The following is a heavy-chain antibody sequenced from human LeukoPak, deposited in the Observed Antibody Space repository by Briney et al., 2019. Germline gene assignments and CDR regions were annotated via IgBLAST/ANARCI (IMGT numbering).Heavy chain of an antibody. Sequence: GGPLRLFCSVSGFTFSDYYMDWVRQAPGKGLEWVGRIRNKANSYTTEYAASVKGRFTISRDDSKNSLYLQMNSLKAEDTAVYYCARGVLWSGYFYFDYWGQGTLVTVSS. D-gene: IGHD3-3*01. J-gene: IGHJ4*02. CDR2: IRNKANSYTT. CDR1: GFTFSDYY. V-gene: IGHV3-72*01. CDR3: ARGVLWSGYFYFDY.